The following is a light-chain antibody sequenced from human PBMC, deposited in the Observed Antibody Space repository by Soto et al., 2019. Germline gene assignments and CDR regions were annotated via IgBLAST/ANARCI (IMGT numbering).Light chain of an antibody. CDR3: AAWDDSLNEYV. CDR1: SSNIGRNS. J-gene: IGLJ1*01. CDR2: GNN. V-gene: IGLV1-44*01. Sequence: QSVLTQAPSVSGTPGQRVTITCSGSSSNIGRNSVNWYQHLPGTAPKLLTHGNNHRPSGVPDRFSGSKSGTSASLAISGFQPEDEADYCCAAWDDSLNEYVFGDGTKVTVL.